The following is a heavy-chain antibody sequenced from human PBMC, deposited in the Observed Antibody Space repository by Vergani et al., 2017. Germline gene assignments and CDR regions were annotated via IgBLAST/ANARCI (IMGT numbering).Heavy chain of an antibody. CDR1: GGSISSSSYY. V-gene: IGHV4-39*02. Sequence: QLQLQESGPGLVKPSETLSLTCTVSGGSISSSSYYWGWIRQPPGKGLEWIGSIYYSGSTYYNPSLKSRVTISVDTSKNQFSLKLSSVTAADTAVYYCARDRVYSYGYGYFDYWGQGTLVTVSS. J-gene: IGHJ4*02. CDR2: IYYSGST. D-gene: IGHD5-18*01. CDR3: ARDRVYSYGYGYFDY.